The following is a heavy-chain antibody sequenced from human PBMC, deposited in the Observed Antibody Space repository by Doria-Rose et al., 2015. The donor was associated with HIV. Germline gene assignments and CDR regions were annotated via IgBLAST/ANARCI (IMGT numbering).Heavy chain of an antibody. Sequence: QVTLKESVPVLVKPTETLTLTCTVPGVSLGSPGMGASWIRQPPGKALEWLANIFSDDERSYKTSLRSSLTISRGTSKSQVVLTMTDMDPVDTATYYCARIKSSRWYHKYYFDFWGQGTLVIVSA. J-gene: IGHJ4*02. CDR3: ARIKSSRWYHKYYFDF. CDR2: IFSDDER. D-gene: IGHD6-13*01. CDR1: GVSLGSPGMG. V-gene: IGHV2-26*01.